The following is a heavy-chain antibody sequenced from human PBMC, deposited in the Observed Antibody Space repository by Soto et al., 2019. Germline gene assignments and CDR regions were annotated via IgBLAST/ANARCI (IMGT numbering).Heavy chain of an antibody. Sequence: QVQLVESGGGVVQPGRSLRLSCAASGFTFSSYGMHWVRQAPGKRLEWVAVIWYDGSNKYYADSVKGRFTISRDNSKNTLYLQMNSLRAEDTAVYYCARAGIAARGNWFDPWGQGTLVTVSS. CDR2: IWYDGSNK. CDR1: GFTFSSYG. J-gene: IGHJ5*02. CDR3: ARAGIAARGNWFDP. V-gene: IGHV3-33*01. D-gene: IGHD6-13*01.